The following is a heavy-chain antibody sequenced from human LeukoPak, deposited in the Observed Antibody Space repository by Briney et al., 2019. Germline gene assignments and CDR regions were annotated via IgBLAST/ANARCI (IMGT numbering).Heavy chain of an antibody. CDR3: VRDGEGVAISVNYWFAP. CDR1: VFTFTNYD. V-gene: IGHV1-8*01. J-gene: IGHJ5*02. Sequence: ASVTGSCTATVFTFTNYDINWVRQATGQGLEWMGWMNPIIGTTGYEKKFQGRATMTRGPSISKASMELRSLTSAATAVYYCVRDGEGVAISVNYWFAPWGQGTLVTVSS. CDR2: MNPIIGTT. D-gene: IGHD3-10*01.